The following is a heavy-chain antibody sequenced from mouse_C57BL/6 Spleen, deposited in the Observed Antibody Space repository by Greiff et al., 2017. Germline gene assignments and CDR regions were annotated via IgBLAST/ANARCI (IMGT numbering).Heavy chain of an antibody. Sequence: QVQLQQSGPGLVQPSQSLSITCTVSGFSLTSYGVHWVRQSPGKGLEWLGVIWSGGSTDYNAAFISRLSISKDNSKSQFFFKRNSLQADDTAIYYCAALYSNYRCFDVWGTGTTVTVSS. V-gene: IGHV2-2*01. J-gene: IGHJ1*03. D-gene: IGHD2-5*01. CDR2: IWSGGST. CDR1: GFSLTSYG. CDR3: AALYSNYRCFDV.